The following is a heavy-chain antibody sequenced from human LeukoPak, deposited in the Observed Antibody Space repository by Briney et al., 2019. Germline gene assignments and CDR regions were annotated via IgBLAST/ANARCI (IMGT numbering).Heavy chain of an antibody. D-gene: IGHD6-13*01. J-gene: IGHJ4*02. V-gene: IGHV3-74*01. CDR2: ISTDGSTI. CDR1: GFTFSSYW. CDR3: ARVAKGVSSSPDY. Sequence: GGSLRLSCAASGFTFSSYWMHWVRQAPGKGLVWVSRISTDGSTINYADSVKGRFTISRDNAKNTLYLQMNSLRAEDTAVYYCARVAKGVSSSPDYWGQGTLVTVSS.